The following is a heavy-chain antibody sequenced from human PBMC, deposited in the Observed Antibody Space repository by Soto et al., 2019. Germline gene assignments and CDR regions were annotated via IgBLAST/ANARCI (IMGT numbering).Heavy chain of an antibody. D-gene: IGHD3-9*01. Sequence: QVQLIQSGGDVKKPGASVKVSCKASGYTFTSYGISWVRQGPGQGLEWLGWISTYNGKTKYAQILQGRVTMTTDTSTTTTYMEVRDLISDYTAVYYCARDPFWFRAPVEIAGWFDLWGQGTLVSVSS. V-gene: IGHV1-18*01. J-gene: IGHJ5*02. CDR3: ARDPFWFRAPVEIAGWFDL. CDR1: GYTFTSYG. CDR2: ISTYNGKT.